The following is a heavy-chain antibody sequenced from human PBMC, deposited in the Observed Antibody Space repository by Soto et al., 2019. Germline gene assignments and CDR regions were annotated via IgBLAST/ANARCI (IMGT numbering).Heavy chain of an antibody. CDR1: GFTFSSYG. CDR2: ISYDGSNK. Sequence: QVQLVESGGGVAQPGRSLRLSCAASGFTFSSYGMHWVRQAPGKGLEWVAVISYDGSNKYYADSVKGRFTISRDNSKNTLYLQMNSLRAEDTAVYYCASHVDTAMVDDYWGQGTLVTVSS. V-gene: IGHV3-30*03. D-gene: IGHD5-18*01. J-gene: IGHJ4*02. CDR3: ASHVDTAMVDDY.